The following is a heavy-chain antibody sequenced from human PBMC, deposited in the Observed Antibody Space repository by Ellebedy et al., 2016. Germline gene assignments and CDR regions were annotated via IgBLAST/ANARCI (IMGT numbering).Heavy chain of an antibody. V-gene: IGHV3-7*01. J-gene: IGHJ4*02. CDR1: GFTFSNYW. CDR3: ARDTARNSYGHCDY. D-gene: IGHD5-18*01. CDR2: IKEDGSAK. Sequence: GESLKISCAASGFTFSNYWMSWVRQAPGKGLEWVANIKEDGSAKDYVDSVKGRFTISRDNAENSLYLQMNSLRAEDTAVYYCARDTARNSYGHCDYWGQGTLVTVSS.